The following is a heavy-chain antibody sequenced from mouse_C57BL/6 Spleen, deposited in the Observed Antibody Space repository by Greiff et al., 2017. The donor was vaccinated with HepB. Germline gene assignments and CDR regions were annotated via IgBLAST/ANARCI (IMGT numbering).Heavy chain of an antibody. CDR2: IYPRSGNT. CDR3: ARGGNYVGFDY. V-gene: IGHV1-81*01. Sequence: QVQLQQSGAEMARPGASVKLSCKASGYTFTSYGISWVKQRTGQGLEWIGEIYPRSGNTYYNEKFKGKATLTADKSSSTAYMELRSLTSEDSAVYFCARGGNYVGFDYWGQGTTLTVSS. J-gene: IGHJ2*01. D-gene: IGHD2-1*01. CDR1: GYTFTSYG.